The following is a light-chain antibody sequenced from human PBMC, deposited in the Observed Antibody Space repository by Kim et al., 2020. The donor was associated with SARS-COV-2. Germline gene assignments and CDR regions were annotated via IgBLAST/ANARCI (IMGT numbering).Light chain of an antibody. Sequence: SSELTQDPAVSVALGQTVRITCQGDSLRSYYATWYQQKPGQAPILVIYGKNNRPSGIPDRFFGSSSGNTASLTITGTQAGDEADYYCNSRDSNNNVLIGG. CDR2: GKN. V-gene: IGLV3-19*01. CDR3: NSRDSNNNVL. J-gene: IGLJ2*01. CDR1: SLRSYY.